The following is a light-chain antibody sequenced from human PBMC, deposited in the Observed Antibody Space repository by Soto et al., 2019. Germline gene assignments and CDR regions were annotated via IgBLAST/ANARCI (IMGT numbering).Light chain of an antibody. CDR2: GAS. CDR1: QSVSSNY. J-gene: IGKJ2*01. CDR3: QQYGSLYT. Sequence: EIVLTQSPGTLSLSPGESATLSCRASQSVSSNYLAWYQQKPGQAPRLLIYGASSRATGIADRFSGSGSGADFTLSISRLEPEDSAVYYCQQYGSLYTFGQGTKLEIK. V-gene: IGKV3-20*01.